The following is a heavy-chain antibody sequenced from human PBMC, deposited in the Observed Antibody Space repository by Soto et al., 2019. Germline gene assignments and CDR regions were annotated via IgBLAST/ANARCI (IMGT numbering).Heavy chain of an antibody. J-gene: IGHJ4*02. V-gene: IGHV4-31*03. CDR2: IYYSGST. CDR1: GGSISSGGYY. Sequence: QVQLQESGPGLVKPSQTLSLTCTVSGGSISSGGYYWSWIRQPPGKGLEWIGYIYYSGSTYNNPSLNSRFTISVATSKNQFSRKLSSVTAADTAVYYCARGAYYDSSGYYPYWGPGTLVTVSS. CDR3: ARGAYYDSSGYYPY. D-gene: IGHD3-22*01.